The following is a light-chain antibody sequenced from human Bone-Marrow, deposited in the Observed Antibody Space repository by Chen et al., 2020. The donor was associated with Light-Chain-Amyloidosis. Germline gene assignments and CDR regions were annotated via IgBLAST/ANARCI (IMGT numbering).Light chain of an antibody. CDR1: IIGSTS. J-gene: IGLJ3*02. Sequence: SYVLTQPYSVSVAPGQTATTACAGHIIGSTSVHWSQQTPGQAPLLVVYDDSDRPSGIPERWTGSNSGNTPTLTISRVEAGDEADYYCQVWDRSSDRPVFGGGTKLTVL. V-gene: IGLV3-21*02. CDR3: QVWDRSSDRPV. CDR2: DDS.